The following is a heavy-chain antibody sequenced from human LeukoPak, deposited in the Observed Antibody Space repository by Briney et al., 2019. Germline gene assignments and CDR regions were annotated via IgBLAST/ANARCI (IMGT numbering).Heavy chain of an antibody. CDR3: AIPGYGSGWYYR. J-gene: IGHJ4*02. CDR1: GYIFTDYY. CDR2: INPNIGGT. D-gene: IGHD6-19*01. Sequence: ASVKVSCKASGYIFTDYYIHWVRQAPGQGLERMGWINPNIGGTNYAQKFQGRVTMTSDTSMSTAYMELSRLRSDDTAVYYCAIPGYGSGWYYRWGQGSLVTVSS. V-gene: IGHV1-2*02.